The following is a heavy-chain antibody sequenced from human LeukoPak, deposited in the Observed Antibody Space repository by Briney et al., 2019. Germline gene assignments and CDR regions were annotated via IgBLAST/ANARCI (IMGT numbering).Heavy chain of an antibody. CDR3: ARVVVGATTYFDY. D-gene: IGHD1-26*01. CDR2: IYSGGST. J-gene: IGHJ4*02. V-gene: IGHV3-66*01. Sequence: HSGGSLRLSCAASGFTVRSYYMSWVRQAPGKGLEWVSVIYSGGSTYYADSVKGRLTISRDNSKNTLYLQMNSLRAEDTAVYYCARVVVGATTYFDYWGQGTLVTVSS. CDR1: GFTVRSYY.